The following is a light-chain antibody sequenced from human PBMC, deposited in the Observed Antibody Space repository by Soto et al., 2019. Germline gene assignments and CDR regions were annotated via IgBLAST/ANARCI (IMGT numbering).Light chain of an antibody. Sequence: QSVLTQPPSVSEAPRQRVTISCSGNSSNIGKNGVNWYQQLPGKAPKLLIYLYSLLPSRLSDRFSGSRSGTAASLAISGLQSEDHAYYSSSAWNDSRNDHVFGSGTKVTVL. V-gene: IGLV1-36*01. CDR2: LYS. CDR1: SSNIGKNG. CDR3: SAWNDSRNDHV. J-gene: IGLJ1*01.